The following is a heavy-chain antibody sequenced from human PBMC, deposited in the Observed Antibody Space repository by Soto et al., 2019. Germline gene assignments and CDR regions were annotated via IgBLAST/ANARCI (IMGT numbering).Heavy chain of an antibody. CDR1: GGSISSYY. V-gene: IGHV4-59*01. J-gene: IGHJ4*02. D-gene: IGHD2-8*01. CDR2: IYYSGST. Sequence: SETLSLTCTVSGGSISSYYWSCIRQPPGKGLEWIGYIYYSGSTNYNPSLTSRVTISVDTSKNQFSLRLNSVTAADTAVYFCARDPGYCTNGVCPIFDFWGQGIPVTVSS. CDR3: ARDPGYCTNGVCPIFDF.